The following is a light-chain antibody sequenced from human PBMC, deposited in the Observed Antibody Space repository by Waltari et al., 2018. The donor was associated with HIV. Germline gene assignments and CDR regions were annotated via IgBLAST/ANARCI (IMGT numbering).Light chain of an antibody. CDR1: QSISGN. J-gene: IGKJ2*01. Sequence: EIVMTQSPVTLSVSPGERATLSCRASQSISGNFAWYQQKPGQAPRLLIYCASTRATGIPARFSGSGSGTEFTLTISSLQSEDFAVYYCQQYNNWPRTFGQGTKLEIK. CDR2: CAS. V-gene: IGKV3-15*01. CDR3: QQYNNWPRT.